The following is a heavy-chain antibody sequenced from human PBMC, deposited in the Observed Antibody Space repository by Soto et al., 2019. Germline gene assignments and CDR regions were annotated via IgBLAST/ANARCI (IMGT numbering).Heavy chain of an antibody. J-gene: IGHJ3*02. V-gene: IGHV1-18*01. CDR2: ISTYSGDT. CDR3: STSFGVAFDAYDI. Sequence: ASVKVSCKASGYTFTSYGLSWVRQAPGQGLEWMGWISTYSGDTKSSQKLQGRVSMTTDTSTSTAYMELRSLRSDDTAVYYCSTSFGVAFDAYDIWGQGTMVTVSS. CDR1: GYTFTSYG. D-gene: IGHD3-3*01.